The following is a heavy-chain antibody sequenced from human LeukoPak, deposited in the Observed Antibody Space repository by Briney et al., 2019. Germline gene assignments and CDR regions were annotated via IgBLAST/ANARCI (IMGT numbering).Heavy chain of an antibody. CDR2: MNPNSGNT. Sequence: ASVKVSCKASGYTFTSYDINWVRQAPGQGLEWMGWMNPNSGNTGYAQKFQGRVTMTRNTSISTAYMELSSLRSEDTAVYSCARGPLSTQYLQHWGQGTLVTVSS. V-gene: IGHV1-8*01. CDR3: ARGPLSTQYLQH. CDR1: GYTFTSYD. J-gene: IGHJ1*01.